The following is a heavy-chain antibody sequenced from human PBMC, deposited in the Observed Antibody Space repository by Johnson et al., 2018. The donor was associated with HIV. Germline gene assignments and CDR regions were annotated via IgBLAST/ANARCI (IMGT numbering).Heavy chain of an antibody. J-gene: IGHJ3*02. CDR3: ARVFYYDSNDGFDI. D-gene: IGHD3-22*01. V-gene: IGHV3-30*03. CDR1: GFTFSSYG. CDR2: ISYDGSNK. Sequence: QEKLVESGGGVVQPGRSLRLSCAASGFTFSSYGMNWVRQAPGKGLEWVAVISYDGSNKYYADSVKGRFNISRDNSKNTLYLQMNSLRAEDSALYYCARVFYYDSNDGFDIWGQGTRVTVSS.